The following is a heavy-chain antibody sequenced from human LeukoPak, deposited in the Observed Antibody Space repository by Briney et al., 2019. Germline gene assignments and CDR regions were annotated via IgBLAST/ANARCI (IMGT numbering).Heavy chain of an antibody. V-gene: IGHV4-59*01. D-gene: IGHD4-17*01. Sequence: PSETLSLTCTVSGGSISSYYWSWIRQPPGKGLEWIGYIYYSGSTNYNPSLKSRVTISVDTSKNQFSLKLSSVTAADTAVYYCARGTVGYYYYMDVWGKGTTVTVSS. CDR2: IYYSGST. CDR3: ARGTVGYYYYMDV. J-gene: IGHJ6*03. CDR1: GGSISSYY.